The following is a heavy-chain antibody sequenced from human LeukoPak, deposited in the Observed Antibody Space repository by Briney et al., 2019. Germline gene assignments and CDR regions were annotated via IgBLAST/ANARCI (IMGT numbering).Heavy chain of an antibody. CDR3: AKDQDTAMVKSSLFDY. Sequence: GGSLRLSCAASGFTFSSYAMHWVRQAPGKGLEWVAVISYDGSNKYYADSVKGRFTISRDNSKNTLYLQMNSLRAEDTAVYYCAKDQDTAMVKSSLFDYWGQGTLVTVSS. D-gene: IGHD5-18*01. CDR2: ISYDGSNK. J-gene: IGHJ4*02. V-gene: IGHV3-30-3*01. CDR1: GFTFSSYA.